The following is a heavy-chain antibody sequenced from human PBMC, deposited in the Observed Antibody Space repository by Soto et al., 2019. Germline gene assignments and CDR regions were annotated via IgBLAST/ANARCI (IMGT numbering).Heavy chain of an antibody. D-gene: IGHD6-6*01. Sequence: SQTLSLTCAFSVGSIISSNWCSWVRQPPGKGLEWIGEIYHSGSTNYNPSLKRRVTISVDKSKNQFSLKLSSVTAADTAVYYCARVTDYSSSSRTPFDPWGQGTLVTVSS. V-gene: IGHV4-4*02. CDR2: IYHSGST. CDR1: VGSIISSNW. J-gene: IGHJ5*02. CDR3: ARVTDYSSSSRTPFDP.